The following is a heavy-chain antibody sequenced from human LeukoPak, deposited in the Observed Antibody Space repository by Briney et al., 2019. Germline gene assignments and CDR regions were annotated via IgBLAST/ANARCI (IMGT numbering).Heavy chain of an antibody. J-gene: IGHJ4*02. CDR1: GFTFSSYA. V-gene: IGHV3-64D*06. D-gene: IGHD2-21*01. CDR3: VKALGRIIFHYFDY. CDR2: ISRNGGST. Sequence: PGGSLRLSCSASGFTFSSYAMHWVRQAPGKGLEYVSSISRNGGSTYYADSVKGRFTISRDNSKNTLYLQMSSLRAEDTAVYYCVKALGRIIFHYFDYWGQGTLVTVSS.